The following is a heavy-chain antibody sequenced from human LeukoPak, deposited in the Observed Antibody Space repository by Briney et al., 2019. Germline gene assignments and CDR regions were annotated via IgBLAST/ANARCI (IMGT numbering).Heavy chain of an antibody. V-gene: IGHV4-34*01. J-gene: IGHJ6*03. Sequence: SETLSLTCSVYGGSLSSYYWHWFRQPPGKGPEWIGEINYSGSTKYKPSLKSRVTISVDTSKNQFSRKLSSVTAADTAVYYCAQWGNNMDVWGKGTTVIVSS. D-gene: IGHD3-16*01. CDR2: INYSGST. CDR3: AQWGNNMDV. CDR1: GGSLSSYY.